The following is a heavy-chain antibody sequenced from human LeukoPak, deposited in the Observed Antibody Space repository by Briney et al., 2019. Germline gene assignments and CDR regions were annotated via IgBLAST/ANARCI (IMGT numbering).Heavy chain of an antibody. CDR2: MNPNSGNT. CDR3: ARGQSGNPLFTEYFQH. CDR1: GYTFTSYD. Sequence: GASVKVSCKASGYTFTSYDINWVRQATGQGLEWMGWMNPNSGNTGYAQKFQGRVTMTRNTSISTAYMELSSLRSEDTAAYYCARGQSGNPLFTEYFQHWGQGTLVTVSS. V-gene: IGHV1-8*01. J-gene: IGHJ1*01. D-gene: IGHD4-23*01.